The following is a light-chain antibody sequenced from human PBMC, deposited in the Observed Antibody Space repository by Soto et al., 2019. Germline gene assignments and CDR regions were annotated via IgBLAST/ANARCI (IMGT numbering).Light chain of an antibody. V-gene: IGLV2-14*01. CDR1: TSDIGTYDF. CDR3: TSKTTQSPYV. Sequence: QSVLTQPASVSGSPGQSITISCTGTTSDIGTYDFVSWYQHHPGKAPKLLIFEVSHRPSGVPGRFSGSKSGNTASLTISGLKVEDEADYYCTSKTTQSPYVFGNGTKLTVL. CDR2: EVS. J-gene: IGLJ1*01.